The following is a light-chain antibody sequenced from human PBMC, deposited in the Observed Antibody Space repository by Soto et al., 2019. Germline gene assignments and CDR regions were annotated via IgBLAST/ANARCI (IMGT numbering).Light chain of an antibody. J-gene: IGKJ5*01. V-gene: IGKV3-11*01. CDR1: QSVSSY. Sequence: EIVLTQSPVTLSLSPGERATLSCRASQSVSSYLAWYQQKPVQAPRLLIYDASNRATGIPARFSGSGSGTDFTLTIDNLEPEDFAVYYCHQRSNWPPITFGQGTRLEIK. CDR2: DAS. CDR3: HQRSNWPPIT.